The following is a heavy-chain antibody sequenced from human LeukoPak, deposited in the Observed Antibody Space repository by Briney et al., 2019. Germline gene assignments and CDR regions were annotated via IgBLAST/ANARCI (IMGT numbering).Heavy chain of an antibody. CDR3: ARGGRVAARPGDY. V-gene: IGHV1-8*03. Sequence: GASVKVSCKASGYTFSNYDINWVRQATGQGLEWMGWMNPNSGETGYAQKFQARVTITRNTSINTAYMELGSLRSEDTAVYYCARGGRVAARPGDYWGQGTLVTVSS. CDR2: MNPNSGET. CDR1: GYTFSNYD. D-gene: IGHD6-6*01. J-gene: IGHJ4*02.